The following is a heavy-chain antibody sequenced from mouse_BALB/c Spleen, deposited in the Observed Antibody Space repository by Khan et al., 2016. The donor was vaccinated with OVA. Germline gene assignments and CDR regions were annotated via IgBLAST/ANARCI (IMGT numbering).Heavy chain of an antibody. D-gene: IGHD4-1*01. J-gene: IGHJ2*01. CDR2: INPYNGGT. CDR3: ARGNWQSYYFDY. Sequence: EVQLQQSGPELVKPGASVKMSCKASGYTFTNYVLHWVKQKPGQGLEWIGYINPYNGGTNYNEKFKGKATLASDKPSITAYMELSSLTSEDSAVYYCARGNWQSYYFDYWGQGTTLTLSS. CDR1: GYTFTNYV. V-gene: IGHV1S136*01.